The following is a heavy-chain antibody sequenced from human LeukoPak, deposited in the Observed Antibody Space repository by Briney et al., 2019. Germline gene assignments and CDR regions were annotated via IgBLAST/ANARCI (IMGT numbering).Heavy chain of an antibody. D-gene: IGHD4-17*01. CDR2: ISAYNGNT. J-gene: IGHJ4*02. CDR3: ARVSAYGVPNPYFDY. CDR1: GYTFTSYG. Sequence: GASVKVSRKASGYTFTSYGISWVRQAPGQGLEWMGWISAYNGNTNYAQKLQGRVTMTTDTSTSTAYMELRSLRSDDTAVYYCARVSAYGVPNPYFDYWGQGTLVTVSS. V-gene: IGHV1-18*01.